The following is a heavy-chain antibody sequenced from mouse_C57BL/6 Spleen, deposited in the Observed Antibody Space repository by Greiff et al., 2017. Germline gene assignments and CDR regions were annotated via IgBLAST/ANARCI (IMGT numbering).Heavy chain of an antibody. CDR1: GYTFTSYG. CDR3: ARPYYYGSSYNFDY. Sequence: LVESGAELARPGASVKLSCKASGYTFTSYGISWVKQRTGQGLEWIGEIYPRSGTTYYNEKFKGKATLTADKSSSTAYMELRSLTSEDSSVYFCARPYYYGSSYNFDYWGQGTTLTVSS. V-gene: IGHV1-81*01. CDR2: IYPRSGTT. D-gene: IGHD1-1*01. J-gene: IGHJ2*01.